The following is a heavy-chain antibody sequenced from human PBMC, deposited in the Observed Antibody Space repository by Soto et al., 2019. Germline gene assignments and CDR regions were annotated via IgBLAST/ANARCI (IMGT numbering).Heavy chain of an antibody. D-gene: IGHD3-16*01. V-gene: IGHV4-30-2*01. Sequence: QLQLQESGSGLVKPSQTLSLTCAVSGGSISSGGYSWSWIRQPPGKGLEWIGNILHSGKTNYNPSLKSRITMSVDRSKNHFSLNLSSVTAADTAEYYCVRDRIMITFGGVTYYYAMDVWGQGTAVSVSS. CDR3: VRDRIMITFGGVTYYYAMDV. CDR1: GGSISSGGYS. CDR2: ILHSGKT. J-gene: IGHJ6*02.